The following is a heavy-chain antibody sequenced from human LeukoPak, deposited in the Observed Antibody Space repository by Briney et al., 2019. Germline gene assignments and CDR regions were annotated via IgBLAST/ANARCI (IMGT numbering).Heavy chain of an antibody. CDR3: AREAYEGWFDP. CDR1: GGSISSHY. V-gene: IGHV4-59*11. D-gene: IGHD3-3*01. CDR2: IYYSGST. J-gene: IGHJ5*02. Sequence: SETLSPTCTVSGGSISSHYWSWIRQPPGKGLEWIGYIYYSGSTNYNPSLKSRVTISVDTSKNQFSLKLSSVTAADTAVYYCAREAYEGWFDPWGQGTLVTVSS.